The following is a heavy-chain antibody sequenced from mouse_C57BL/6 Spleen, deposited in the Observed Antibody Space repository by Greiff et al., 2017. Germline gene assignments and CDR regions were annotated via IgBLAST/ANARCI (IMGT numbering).Heavy chain of an antibody. CDR2: ISGGSSTI. CDR3: ASGGSSPAWFAY. D-gene: IGHD1-1*01. V-gene: IGHV5-17*01. CDR1: GFTFSDYG. Sequence: EVQLVESGGGLVKPGGSLKLSCAASGFTFSDYGMHWVRQAPEKGLEWVAYISGGSSTIYYADTVKGRFTFSRDNAKNTLFLQMTSLRSEDTAMYYCASGGSSPAWFAYWSQGTLVTVSA. J-gene: IGHJ3*01.